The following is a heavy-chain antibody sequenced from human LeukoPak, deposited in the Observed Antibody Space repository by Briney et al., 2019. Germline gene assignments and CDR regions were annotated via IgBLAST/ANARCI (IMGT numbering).Heavy chain of an antibody. CDR3: ARAGYYYGSGSSQNWFDP. D-gene: IGHD3-10*01. CDR1: GFTFSDYY. CDR2: ISSSGSTI. J-gene: IGHJ5*02. Sequence: GGSLRLSCAASGFTFSDYYMSWIRQAPGKGLEWVSYISSSGSTIYYADSVKGRFTISRDNSKNTLYLQMNSLRAEDTAVYYCARAGYYYGSGSSQNWFDPWGQGTLVTVSS. V-gene: IGHV3-11*04.